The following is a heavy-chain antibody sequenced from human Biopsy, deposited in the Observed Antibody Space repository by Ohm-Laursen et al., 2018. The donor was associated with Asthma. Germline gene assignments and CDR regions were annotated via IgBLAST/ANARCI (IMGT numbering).Heavy chain of an antibody. CDR2: INPPTGDA. Sequence: ASVKVSCKASGYTFTSYYIHWVRQAPGQGLEWVGIINPPTGDASYAQKFLGRVTVTRDTSTSTVYMELSSLRSEDTAVYYCALSQFDYWGQGTLLTVSS. CDR1: GYTFTSYY. CDR3: ALSQFDY. V-gene: IGHV1-46*01. J-gene: IGHJ4*02.